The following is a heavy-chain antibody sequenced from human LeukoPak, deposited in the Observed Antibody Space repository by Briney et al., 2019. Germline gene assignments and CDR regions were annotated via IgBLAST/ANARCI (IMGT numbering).Heavy chain of an antibody. D-gene: IGHD3-10*01. V-gene: IGHV3-48*03. J-gene: IGHJ4*02. CDR1: GFTFSSYE. CDR2: ISSSGSAI. Sequence: GGSLRLSCAASGFTFSSYEMNWVRQAPGKGLEWVSKISSSGSAIYYADSVKGRFTISRDNAKSFLYLQMNSLRVEDTAVYHCVRQAGRAGGQWGQGTLIAVSS. CDR3: VRQAGRAGGQ.